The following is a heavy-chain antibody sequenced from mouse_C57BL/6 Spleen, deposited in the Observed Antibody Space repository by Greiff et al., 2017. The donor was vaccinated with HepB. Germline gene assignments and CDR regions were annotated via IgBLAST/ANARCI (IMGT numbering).Heavy chain of an antibody. CDR2: IYPGSGST. Sequence: VQLQQSGAELVKPGASVKMSCKASGYTFTSYWITWVKQRPGQGLEWIGDIYPGSGSTNYNEKFKSKATLTVDTSSSTAYMQLSSLTSEDSAVYYCGAYYSNYGAMDYWGQRTSVTVSS. J-gene: IGHJ4*01. D-gene: IGHD2-5*01. CDR1: GYTFTSYW. V-gene: IGHV1-55*01. CDR3: GAYYSNYGAMDY.